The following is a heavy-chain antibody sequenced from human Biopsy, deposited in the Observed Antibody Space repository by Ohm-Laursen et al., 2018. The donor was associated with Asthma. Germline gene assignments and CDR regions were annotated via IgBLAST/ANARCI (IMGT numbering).Heavy chain of an antibody. CDR2: ISNDGRSK. CDR1: GFTFSSYG. J-gene: IGHJ4*02. D-gene: IGHD2-21*02. CDR3: ARSDCGSGGYCYIPFYF. V-gene: IGHV3-30*03. Sequence: SLRLSCAASGFTFSSYGMHWVRQAPGKGLEWVALISNDGRSKYYADSVKGRFTISRDISKNTLYLQMNSLRAEDTAVYYCARSDCGSGGYCYIPFYFWGQGTLVTVSS.